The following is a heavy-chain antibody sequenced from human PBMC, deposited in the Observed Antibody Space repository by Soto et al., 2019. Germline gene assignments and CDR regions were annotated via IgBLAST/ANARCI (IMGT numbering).Heavy chain of an antibody. CDR2: MNPNSGNT. CDR1: ESTFMNCD. J-gene: IGHJ5*02. Sequence: VASVKVSCKASESTFMNCDISWVRQATGQGLEWMGWMNPNSGNTGYALKFQGRVSMTRNTSIYTVYLELSSLASDDTAVYYCVRMASSGTLNWFDPWGQGTLVTVSS. CDR3: VRMASSGTLNWFDP. D-gene: IGHD1-1*01. V-gene: IGHV1-8*01.